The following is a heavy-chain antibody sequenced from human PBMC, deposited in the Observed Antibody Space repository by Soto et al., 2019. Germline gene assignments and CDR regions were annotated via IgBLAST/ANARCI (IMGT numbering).Heavy chain of an antibody. CDR3: ARGKGADIVDS. Sequence: PGGSLRLSCAASGFIFTNYWMHWVRQAPGKGLVWVSRIDSDGSTTSYADSVKGRLTISRDNTKNTLYLQMDSLRAEDTAIYYCARGKGADIVDSWGQGTLVTVSS. D-gene: IGHD5-12*01. CDR2: IDSDGSTT. CDR1: GFIFTNYW. J-gene: IGHJ4*02. V-gene: IGHV3-74*01.